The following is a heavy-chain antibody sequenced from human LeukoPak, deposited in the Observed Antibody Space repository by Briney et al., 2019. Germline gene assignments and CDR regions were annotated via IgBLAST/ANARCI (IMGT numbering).Heavy chain of an antibody. D-gene: IGHD2-15*01. Sequence: GGSLRLSCAASGFTFDDYGMSWVRQAPGKGLEWVSGINWNGGSTGYADPVKGRFTISRDYAKNSLYLKMNSLRAEATALYYCARDKTPVGLVVVAATSGFDYWGQGPLVIVSS. CDR3: ARDKTPVGLVVVAATSGFDY. CDR2: INWNGGST. CDR1: GFTFDDYG. V-gene: IGHV3-20*04. J-gene: IGHJ4*02.